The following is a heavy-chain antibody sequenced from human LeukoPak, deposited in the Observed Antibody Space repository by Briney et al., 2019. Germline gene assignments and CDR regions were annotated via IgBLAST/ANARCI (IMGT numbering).Heavy chain of an antibody. CDR1: GFSFSDYW. V-gene: IGHV3-48*01. D-gene: IGHD3-16*01. J-gene: IGHJ6*02. CDR3: ARGGGLDV. Sequence: GGSLRLSCAASGFSFSDYWMSWVRQAPGKGLEWVSYISSSSSTIYYADSVKGRFTISRDKAKNSLYPQMSNLRAEDTAVYFCARGGGLDVWGQGATVTVSS. CDR2: ISSSSSTI.